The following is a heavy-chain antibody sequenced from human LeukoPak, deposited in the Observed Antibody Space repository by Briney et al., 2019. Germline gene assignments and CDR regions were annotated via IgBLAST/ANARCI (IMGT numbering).Heavy chain of an antibody. Sequence: PGGSLRLSCAASGFTFSSYAMSWVRQAPGKGLEWVSTIRGSGGGTYYADSVKGRFTISRDNSKNTLFLQMNSLRAEDTAVYYCAEGGYCSSTSCYVGWFDPWGQGTLVTVSS. CDR1: GFTFSSYA. CDR3: AEGGYCSSTSCYVGWFDP. CDR2: IRGSGGGT. D-gene: IGHD2-2*01. J-gene: IGHJ5*02. V-gene: IGHV3-23*01.